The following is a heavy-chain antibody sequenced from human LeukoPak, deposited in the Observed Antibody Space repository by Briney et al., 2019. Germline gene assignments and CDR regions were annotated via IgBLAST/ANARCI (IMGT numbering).Heavy chain of an antibody. CDR1: GFTFSSYA. D-gene: IGHD6-19*01. Sequence: GGSLRLSCSASGFTFSSYAMHWVRQAPGKGLEYVSAISSNGGSTYYADSVKGRFTISRDNSKNTLYLQMNSLRAEDTAVYYCAKEYSSGGFDYWGQGTLVTVSS. J-gene: IGHJ4*02. V-gene: IGHV3-64*04. CDR2: ISSNGGST. CDR3: AKEYSSGGFDY.